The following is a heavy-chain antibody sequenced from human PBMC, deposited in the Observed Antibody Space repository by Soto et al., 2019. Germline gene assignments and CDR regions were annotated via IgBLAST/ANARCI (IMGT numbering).Heavy chain of an antibody. J-gene: IGHJ6*02. Sequence: ASVKVSCKASGYTFTSYDINWVRQATGQGLEWMGWMNPNSGNTGYAQKFQGRVTMTRNTSISTAYMELSSLRSEDTAVYYCAKLESIHGFQGVWGQGTTVTVSS. CDR3: AKLESIHGFQGV. D-gene: IGHD1-1*01. V-gene: IGHV1-8*01. CDR1: GYTFTSYD. CDR2: MNPNSGNT.